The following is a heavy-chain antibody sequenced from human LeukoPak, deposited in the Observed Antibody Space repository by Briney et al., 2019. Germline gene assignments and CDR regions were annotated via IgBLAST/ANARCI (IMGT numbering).Heavy chain of an antibody. Sequence: TGGSLRLSCAASGFTFSSYWMHWVRQAPGKGLVWVSRINSDGSSTSYADSVKGRFTISRDNSKNTLYLQMNSLRAEDTAVYYCARSRSCSGGSCLLALYYYYYYGMDVWGQGTTVTVSS. J-gene: IGHJ6*02. D-gene: IGHD2-15*01. CDR1: GFTFSSYW. V-gene: IGHV3-74*01. CDR3: ARSRSCSGGSCLLALYYYYYYGMDV. CDR2: INSDGSST.